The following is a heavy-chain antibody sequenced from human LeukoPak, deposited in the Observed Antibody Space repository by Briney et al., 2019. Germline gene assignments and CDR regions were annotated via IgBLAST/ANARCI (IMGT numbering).Heavy chain of an antibody. D-gene: IGHD5-18*01. Sequence: RASETLSLTCTVSGGSISSYYWSWIRQPPGKGLEWIGEINHSGSTNYNPSLKSRVTISVDTSKNQFSLKLSSVTAADTAVYYCARGVYSYGLYYFDYWGQGTLVTVSS. J-gene: IGHJ4*02. CDR3: ARGVYSYGLYYFDY. CDR2: INHSGST. V-gene: IGHV4-34*01. CDR1: GGSISSYY.